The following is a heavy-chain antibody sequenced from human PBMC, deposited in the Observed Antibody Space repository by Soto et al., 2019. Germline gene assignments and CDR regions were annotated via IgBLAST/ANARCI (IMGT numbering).Heavy chain of an antibody. CDR3: ARIVVGDRTYDSSGYLDDY. J-gene: IGHJ4*02. V-gene: IGHV1-18*01. Sequence: XSVKVSCKASGYTLTSYGISWVRQAPGQGLEWMGWISAYNGNTNYAQKLQGRVTMTTDTSTSTAYMELRSLRSDDTAVYYCARIVVGDRTYDSSGYLDDYWGQGTLVTGSS. CDR2: ISAYNGNT. CDR1: GYTLTSYG. D-gene: IGHD3-22*01.